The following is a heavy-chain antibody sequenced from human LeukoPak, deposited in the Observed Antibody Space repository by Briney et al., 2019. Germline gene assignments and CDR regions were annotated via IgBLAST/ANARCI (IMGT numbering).Heavy chain of an antibody. D-gene: IGHD5-24*01. CDR2: ISAYNGNT. Sequence: ASVKVSCKASDYTFTSYGISWVRQAPGQGLEWMGWISAYNGNTNYAQKLQGRVTMTRDTSASTVYMELSSLRSEDTAIYYCARIRDGYNDAYDIWGQGTVVTVPS. CDR1: DYTFTSYG. V-gene: IGHV1-18*01. CDR3: ARIRDGYNDAYDI. J-gene: IGHJ3*02.